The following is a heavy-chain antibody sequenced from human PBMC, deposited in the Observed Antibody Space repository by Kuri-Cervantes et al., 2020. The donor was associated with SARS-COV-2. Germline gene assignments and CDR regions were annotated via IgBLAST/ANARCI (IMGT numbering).Heavy chain of an antibody. V-gene: IGHV3-23*01. CDR1: GFTFSSYA. D-gene: IGHD3-9*01. CDR3: AKADWANYYYYYGMDV. CDR2: ISDSGGST. J-gene: IGHJ6*02. Sequence: GGSLRLSCAASGFTFSSYAMSWVRQAPGKGLEWVSAISDSGGSTYYADSVKGRFTISRDNSKNTLYLQMNSLRAEDTAVYYCAKADWANYYYYYGMDVWGQGTTVTVSS.